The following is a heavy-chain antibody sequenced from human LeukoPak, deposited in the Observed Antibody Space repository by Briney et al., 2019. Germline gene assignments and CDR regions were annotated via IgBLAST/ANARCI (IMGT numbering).Heavy chain of an antibody. CDR1: GFTFNSYA. Sequence: GGSLRLSCAVSGFTFNSYAMSWVRQAPGKGLERVSAITGSGGSTFYADSVKGRFTISRDNSKNTLYLKMNSLRAEDTAVYYCAKAKRGYSSSSFDYWGQGTLVTVSS. CDR2: ITGSGGST. D-gene: IGHD6-13*01. J-gene: IGHJ4*02. CDR3: AKAKRGYSSSSFDY. V-gene: IGHV3-23*01.